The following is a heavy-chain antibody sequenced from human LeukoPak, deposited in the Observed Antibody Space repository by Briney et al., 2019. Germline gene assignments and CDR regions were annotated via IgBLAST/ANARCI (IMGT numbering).Heavy chain of an antibody. CDR3: ARDQLYCSGGICYFDY. CDR1: GFTFSSYW. J-gene: IGHJ4*02. CDR2: INSDGRST. D-gene: IGHD2-15*01. Sequence: PGGSLRLSCAASGFTFSSYWMHWVRQVPGKGLVWVSRINSDGRSTSFADSVKGRFTISRDNAKNTLYLQMNSLRTEDTAVYYCARDQLYCSGGICYFDYWGQGTLVTVSS. V-gene: IGHV3-74*01.